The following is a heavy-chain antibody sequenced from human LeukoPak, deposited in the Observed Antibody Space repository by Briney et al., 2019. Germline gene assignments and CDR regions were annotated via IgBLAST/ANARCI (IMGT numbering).Heavy chain of an antibody. CDR1: GFTFDDYA. Sequence: GRSLRLSCAASGFTFDDYAMHWVRQAPGKGLEWVSGISWNSGSIGYADSVKGRFTISRDNAKNSLYLQMNSLRAEDTALYYCAKSKAPMVRGVINFDYWGQGTLVTVSS. V-gene: IGHV3-9*01. CDR2: ISWNSGSI. J-gene: IGHJ4*02. D-gene: IGHD3-10*01. CDR3: AKSKAPMVRGVINFDY.